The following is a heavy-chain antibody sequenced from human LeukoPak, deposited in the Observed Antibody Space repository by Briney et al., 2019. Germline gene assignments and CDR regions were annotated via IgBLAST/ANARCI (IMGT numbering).Heavy chain of an antibody. V-gene: IGHV4-59*12. CDR2: IYYSGST. D-gene: IGHD6-6*01. Sequence: SETLSLTCTVSGGSISSYYWSWIRQPPGKGLEWIGYIYYSGSTNYNPSLKSRVTISVDTSKNQFSLKLSSVTAADTAVYYCARGVAAPYRPSYYYYYYYMDVWGKGTTVTVSS. CDR3: ARGVAAPYRPSYYYYYYYMDV. J-gene: IGHJ6*03. CDR1: GGSISSYY.